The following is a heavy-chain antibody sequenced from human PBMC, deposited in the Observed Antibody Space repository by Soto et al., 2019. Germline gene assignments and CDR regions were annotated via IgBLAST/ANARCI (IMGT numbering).Heavy chain of an antibody. CDR3: AKRVSNGGAFDI. J-gene: IGHJ3*02. D-gene: IGHD3-10*01. CDR1: GVTFSSYA. Sequence: EVQLLESGGGLVQPGGSLRLSCAASGVTFSSYAMSWVRQAPGKGLEWDSAISGSGGSTYYADSVKGRFTISRDNSRNTLYLQMNSLRAEDTAVYYCAKRVSNGGAFDIWGQGTMVTVSS. CDR2: ISGSGGST. V-gene: IGHV3-23*01.